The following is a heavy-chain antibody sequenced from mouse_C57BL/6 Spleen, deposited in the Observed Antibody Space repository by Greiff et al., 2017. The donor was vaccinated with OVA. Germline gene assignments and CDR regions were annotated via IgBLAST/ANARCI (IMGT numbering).Heavy chain of an antibody. D-gene: IGHD1-1*01. CDR1: GYTFTSYD. CDR3: AREITTVVADYAMDY. J-gene: IGHJ4*01. CDR2: IYPRDGST. V-gene: IGHV1-85*01. Sequence: QVQLQQSGPELVKPGASVKLSCKASGYTFTSYDINWVKQRPGQGLAWIGWIYPRDGSTKYNEKFKGKATLTVDTSSSTAYMELHSLTSEDSAVYFGAREITTVVADYAMDYWGQGTSVTVSS.